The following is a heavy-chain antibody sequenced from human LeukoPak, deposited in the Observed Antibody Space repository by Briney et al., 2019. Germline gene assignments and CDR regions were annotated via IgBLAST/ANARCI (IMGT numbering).Heavy chain of an antibody. CDR3: ARAKGGEGATIDY. CDR2: IYHSGST. CDR1: GGSIRSGGYS. D-gene: IGHD1-26*01. Sequence: SETLSLTCAVSGGSIRSGGYSWSWIRQPPGNGLEWIGYIYHSGSTYYNPSLKSRVTISVDRSKNQFSLKLSSVTAADTAVYYCARAKGGEGATIDYWGQGTLVTVSS. V-gene: IGHV4-30-2*01. J-gene: IGHJ4*02.